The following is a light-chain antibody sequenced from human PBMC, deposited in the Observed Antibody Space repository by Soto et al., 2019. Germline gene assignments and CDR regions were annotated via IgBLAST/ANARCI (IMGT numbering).Light chain of an antibody. CDR3: GSHASGTIRA. J-gene: IGLJ1*01. CDR2: EVT. Sequence: QSALTQPASVSGSPGQSIAISCTGTSSDIGAYDYVSWYQQHPDKAPKLIIYEVTKRPSGVSTRFSGSKSGNTASLTISGLKVEDGVDYYGGSHASGTIRAFGTGPKVTV. CDR1: SSDIGAYDY. V-gene: IGLV2-14*01.